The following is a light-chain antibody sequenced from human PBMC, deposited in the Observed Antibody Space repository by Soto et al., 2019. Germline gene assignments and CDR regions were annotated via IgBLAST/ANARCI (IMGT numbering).Light chain of an antibody. CDR1: QSVRSSY. CDR2: GAS. J-gene: IGKJ4*01. CDR3: QQYGSSLVT. Sequence: EIVLTQSPDTLSLSPGERATLSCRASQSVRSSYLAWYQQKPGQAPRLLIYGASRRATGIPDRFSGSGSGTDFTLTISRLEPEDFVVYYCQQYGSSLVTLGGGTKVEIK. V-gene: IGKV3-20*01.